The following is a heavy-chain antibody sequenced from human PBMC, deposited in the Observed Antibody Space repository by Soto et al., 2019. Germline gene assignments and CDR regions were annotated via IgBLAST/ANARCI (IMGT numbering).Heavy chain of an antibody. CDR2: INHSGST. CDR1: GGSFSGYY. V-gene: IGHV4-34*01. Sequence: NPSETLSLTCAVYGGSFSGYYWSWIRQPPGKGLEWIGEINHSGSTNYNPSLKSRVTISVDTSKNQFSLKLSSVTAADTAVYYCARAGPYSNYGRRKNWFDPWGQGTLVTVSS. D-gene: IGHD4-4*01. J-gene: IGHJ5*02. CDR3: ARAGPYSNYGRRKNWFDP.